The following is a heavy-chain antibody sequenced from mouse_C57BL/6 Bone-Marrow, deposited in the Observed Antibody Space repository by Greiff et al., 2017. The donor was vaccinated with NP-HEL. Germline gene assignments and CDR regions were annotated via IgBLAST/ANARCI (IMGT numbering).Heavy chain of an antibody. CDR3: ARDNYNYDYDGAWFAY. CDR1: GFTFSSYA. V-gene: IGHV5-4*01. D-gene: IGHD2-4*01. J-gene: IGHJ3*01. CDR2: ISDGGSYT. Sequence: EVQVVESGGGLVKPGGSLKLSCAASGFTFSSYAMSWVRQTPEKRLEWVATISDGGSYTYYPDNVKGRVTISRDNAKNNLYLQMSHLKSEDTAMYYCARDNYNYDYDGAWFAYWGQGTLVTVSA.